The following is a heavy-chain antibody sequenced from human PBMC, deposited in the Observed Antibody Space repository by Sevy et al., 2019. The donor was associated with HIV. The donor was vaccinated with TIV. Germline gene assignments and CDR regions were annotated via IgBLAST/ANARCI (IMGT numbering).Heavy chain of an antibody. Sequence: ASVKVSCKASGGTFSSYAISWVRQAPGQGLEWMGGIIPIFGAANYAQNFQGRVTITADESTSTVYMELSSLRSEDTAVYYCAKALYDSGSYYNLGYWGQRTLVTVSS. CDR2: IIPIFGAA. CDR3: AKALYDSGSYYNLGY. V-gene: IGHV1-69*13. CDR1: GGTFSSYA. J-gene: IGHJ4*02. D-gene: IGHD3-10*01.